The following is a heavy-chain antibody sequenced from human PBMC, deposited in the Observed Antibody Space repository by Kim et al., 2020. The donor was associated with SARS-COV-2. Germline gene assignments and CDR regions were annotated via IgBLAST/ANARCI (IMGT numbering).Heavy chain of an antibody. CDR3: ARARKQQGVIDAFDI. V-gene: IGHV4-31*02. D-gene: IGHD6-13*01. J-gene: IGHJ3*02. Sequence: NTALKSRVTISVDTSKNQYALKLSAVTAAETAVYYCARARKQQGVIDAFDIWGQGTMVTVSS.